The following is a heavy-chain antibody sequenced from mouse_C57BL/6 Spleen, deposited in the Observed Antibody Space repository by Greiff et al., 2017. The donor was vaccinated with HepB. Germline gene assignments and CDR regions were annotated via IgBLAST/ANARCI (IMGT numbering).Heavy chain of an antibody. J-gene: IGHJ3*01. V-gene: IGHV1-54*01. CDR3: ARDDYDERFAY. CDR1: GYAFTNYL. Sequence: VQLQQSGAELVRPGTSVKVSCKASGYAFTNYLIEWVKQRPGQGLEWIGVINPGSGGTNYNEKFKGKATLTADKSSSTAYMQLSSTTSEDSAVYFCARDDYDERFAYWGQGTLVTVSA. CDR2: INPGSGGT. D-gene: IGHD2-4*01.